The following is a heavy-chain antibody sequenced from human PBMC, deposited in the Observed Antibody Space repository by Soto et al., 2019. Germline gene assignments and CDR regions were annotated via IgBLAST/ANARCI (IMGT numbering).Heavy chain of an antibody. D-gene: IGHD1-1*01. J-gene: IGHJ4*02. CDR1: GFTFSTYT. V-gene: IGHV3-30-3*01. Sequence: PGGSLRLSCAAPGFTFSTYTIHWVRQAPGKELEWVTLISYDGSNKYCADSVKGRFTISRDNSKNTLYLQMNSLRAEDTAIYYCAREKQLDYYFDYWGQGTQVTVSS. CDR3: AREKQLDYYFDY. CDR2: ISYDGSNK.